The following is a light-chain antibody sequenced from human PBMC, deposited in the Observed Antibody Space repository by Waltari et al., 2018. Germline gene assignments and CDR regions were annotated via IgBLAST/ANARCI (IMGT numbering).Light chain of an antibody. V-gene: IGLV7-46*01. CDR1: TGAVTSGHY. J-gene: IGLJ3*02. Sequence: QAVVTQEPSLTVSPGGTVTLTCGSSTGAVTSGHYPYWFQQKPGQAPWTLSYDTNKEHSWTPARFSGSLLGVEAALTLSGARPEDEAEYFCLLYYSGVRVFGGGTKLTVL. CDR3: LLYYSGVRV. CDR2: DTN.